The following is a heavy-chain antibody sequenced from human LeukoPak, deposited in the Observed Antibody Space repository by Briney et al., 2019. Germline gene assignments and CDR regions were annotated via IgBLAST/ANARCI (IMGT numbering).Heavy chain of an antibody. Sequence: GGSLRLSCAASGFTFSSYAMSWVRQAPGKGLEWVSAISGSGGSTYYADSVKGRFTISRDNSKNTLYLQMNSLRAEDTAVYYCAKGVLNIHYYYYYGMDVWGQGTTVTVSS. D-gene: IGHD1/OR15-1a*01. CDR3: AKGVLNIHYYYYYGMDV. CDR2: ISGSGGST. J-gene: IGHJ6*02. V-gene: IGHV3-23*01. CDR1: GFTFSSYA.